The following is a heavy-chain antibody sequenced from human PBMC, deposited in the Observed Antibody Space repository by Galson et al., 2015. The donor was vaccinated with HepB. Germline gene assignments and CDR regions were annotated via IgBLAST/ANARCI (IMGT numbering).Heavy chain of an antibody. CDR1: GFTFSSYS. CDR3: ARVHYSRLYFDL. D-gene: IGHD2-21*01. Sequence: SLRLSCAASGFTFSSYSMNWVRQAPGKGLEWVSYISSSSSTIYYADSVKGRFTISRDNSKNTLYLQMNSLRAEDTAVYYCARVHYSRLYFDLWGRGTLVTVSS. J-gene: IGHJ2*01. CDR2: ISSSSSTI. V-gene: IGHV3-48*01.